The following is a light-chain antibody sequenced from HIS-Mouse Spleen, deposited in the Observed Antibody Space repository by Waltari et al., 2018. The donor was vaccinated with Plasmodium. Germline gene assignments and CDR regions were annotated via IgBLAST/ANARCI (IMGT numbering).Light chain of an antibody. CDR1: SSDVGGYNY. V-gene: IGLV2-8*01. CDR2: EVS. CDR3: SSYAGSNNLV. J-gene: IGLJ2*01. Sequence: QSALTQPPSASGSPGQSVTISCTGTSSDVGGYNYVSWYQQHPGKAPKLMIYEVSTRPSGVPDRFAGRKAGNTASLTVSGLQAEDEADYYCSSYAGSNNLVFGGGTKLTVL.